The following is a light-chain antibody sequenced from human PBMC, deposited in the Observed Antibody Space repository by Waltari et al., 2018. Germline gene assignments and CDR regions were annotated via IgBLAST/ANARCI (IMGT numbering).Light chain of an antibody. CDR3: QQRSNWPIT. CDR1: QSVARF. V-gene: IGKV3-11*01. CDR2: DTS. J-gene: IGKJ5*01. Sequence: EIVLTQSPATLSLSPGERATLSCRASQSVARFLAWSQQKPGQAPRLLIFDTSNRATDIPARLSGSGSGTDFTLTISSLEPEDFAVYYCQQRSNWPITFGQGTRLEIK.